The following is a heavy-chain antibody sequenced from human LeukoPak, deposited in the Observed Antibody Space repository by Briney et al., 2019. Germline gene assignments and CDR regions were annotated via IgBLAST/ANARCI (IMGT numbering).Heavy chain of an antibody. CDR2: ICGSGGRT. V-gene: IGHV3-23*01. CDR1: GFTFSSHA. CDR3: ARDPGVVAFHYFDY. Sequence: PGGSLRLSCAASGFTFSSHAMGWVRQARGKGLEWVSAICGSGGRTYYADSVKRRFTISRDNSKNTLYLQMNSLRAEDTALYYCARDPGVVAFHYFDYWGQGTLVTVSS. J-gene: IGHJ4*02. D-gene: IGHD3-3*01.